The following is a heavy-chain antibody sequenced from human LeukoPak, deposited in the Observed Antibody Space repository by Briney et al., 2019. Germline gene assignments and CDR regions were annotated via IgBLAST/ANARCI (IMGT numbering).Heavy chain of an antibody. CDR1: GYSISRSYY. D-gene: IGHD1-14*01. CDR3: ARHNRNLALVVGYFDY. CDR2: IYHSGST. Sequence: PSETLSLTCAVSGYSISRSYYWGWIRQPPGKGLEWIGSIYHSGSTHCTPSLNSRIIISVETSRNQFSLKLSSVTAADTAVYYCARHNRNLALVVGYFDYWGQGTLVTVSS. J-gene: IGHJ4*02. V-gene: IGHV4-38-2*01.